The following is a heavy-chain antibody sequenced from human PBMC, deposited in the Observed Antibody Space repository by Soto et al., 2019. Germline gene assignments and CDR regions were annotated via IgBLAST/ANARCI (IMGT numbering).Heavy chain of an antibody. V-gene: IGHV1-8*01. CDR1: GYTFTSYG. CDR2: MNPNSGNT. Sequence: GASVKVSCKASGYTFTSYGINWVRQATGQGLEWMGWMNPNSGNTGYAQKFQGRVTMTRNTSISTAYMELSSLRSEDTAVYYCARVGRYRTTALDYWGQGXLVTVYS. D-gene: IGHD1-7*01. J-gene: IGHJ4*02. CDR3: ARVGRYRTTALDY.